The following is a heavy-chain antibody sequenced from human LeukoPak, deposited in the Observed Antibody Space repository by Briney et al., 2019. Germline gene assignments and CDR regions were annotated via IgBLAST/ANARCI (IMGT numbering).Heavy chain of an antibody. CDR1: GFTFSGYA. D-gene: IGHD6-19*01. J-gene: IGHJ4*02. CDR2: ISYDGNNK. Sequence: GRSLRLSCAASGFTFSGYAMHWVRQAPGKGLEWVAVISYDGNNKYYADSVKGRFTISRDSSKNTLYLQMNSLRAEDTAVYYCARETPIAVAGYFDYWGQGTLVTVSS. V-gene: IGHV3-30-3*01. CDR3: ARETPIAVAGYFDY.